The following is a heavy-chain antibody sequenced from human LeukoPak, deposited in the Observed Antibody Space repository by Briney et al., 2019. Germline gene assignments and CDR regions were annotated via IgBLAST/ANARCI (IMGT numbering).Heavy chain of an antibody. V-gene: IGHV4-34*01. CDR3: ARVKRTSGWYAGY. Sequence: SETLSLTCAVYGGSFSNYYWSWIRQPPGKGLEWIGEINHSGSTNYNPSLKSRVTMSVNTSKNQFPLNLTSVTAADTAVYYCARVKRTSGWYAGYWGQGTPVTVSS. CDR2: INHSGST. D-gene: IGHD6-19*01. CDR1: GGSFSNYY. J-gene: IGHJ4*02.